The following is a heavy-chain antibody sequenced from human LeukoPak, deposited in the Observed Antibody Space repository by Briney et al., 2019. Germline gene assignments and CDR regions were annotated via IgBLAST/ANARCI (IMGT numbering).Heavy chain of an antibody. D-gene: IGHD1-1*01. Sequence: GASVKVSCKASGYTFTGYYMHWVRQAPGQGLEWMGWINPDSGDTNYAQYFQGRVTMTRDTSISTAYMELSRLRSDDTAVYYCARVATRVPTGTLGYWGQGTLVTVSS. CDR2: INPDSGDT. CDR3: ARVATRVPTGTLGY. J-gene: IGHJ4*02. CDR1: GYTFTGYY. V-gene: IGHV1-2*02.